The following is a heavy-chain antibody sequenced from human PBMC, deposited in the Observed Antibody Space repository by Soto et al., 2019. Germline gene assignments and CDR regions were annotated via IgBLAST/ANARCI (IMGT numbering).Heavy chain of an antibody. Sequence: QVQLVQSGAEVKKPGSSVKVSCKASGGTFSSYAISWVRQAPGQGLEWMGGIIPISGTANYAQKFQGRVTITPDESTRTAYIELSRLRSEDTAVYYCARSQGSSTSLEIYYYYYYGMDVWGQGTKVTVSS. J-gene: IGHJ6*02. V-gene: IGHV1-69*01. D-gene: IGHD2-2*01. CDR3: ARSQGSSTSLEIYYYYYYGMDV. CDR2: IIPISGTA. CDR1: GGTFSSYA.